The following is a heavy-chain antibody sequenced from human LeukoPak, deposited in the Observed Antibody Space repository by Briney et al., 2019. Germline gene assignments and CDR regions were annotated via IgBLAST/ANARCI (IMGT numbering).Heavy chain of an antibody. J-gene: IGHJ4*02. CDR2: MNPNSGNT. CDR3: ARGGYSGYDYYFDY. V-gene: IGHV1-8*01. D-gene: IGHD5-12*01. CDR1: GYTFTSYD. Sequence: GASVKVSCKPSGYTFTSYDINWVRQATGQGLEWMGWMNPNSGNTGYAQKFQGRVTMTRNTSISTAYMELSSLRSEDTAVYYCARGGYSGYDYYFDYWGQGTLVTVSS.